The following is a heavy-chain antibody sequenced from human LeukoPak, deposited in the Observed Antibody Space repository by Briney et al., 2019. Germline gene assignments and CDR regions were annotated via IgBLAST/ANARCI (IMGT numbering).Heavy chain of an antibody. CDR1: GGSISSGSYY. Sequence: PSQTLSLTCTVSGGSISSGSYYWSWIRQPAGKGLEWIGRIYTSGSTNYNPSLKSRVTISVDTSKNQFSLKLSSVTAADTAVYYCARLSYITMIVGYFDYWGQGTLVTVSS. V-gene: IGHV4-61*02. CDR3: ARLSYITMIVGYFDY. D-gene: IGHD3-22*01. J-gene: IGHJ4*02. CDR2: IYTSGST.